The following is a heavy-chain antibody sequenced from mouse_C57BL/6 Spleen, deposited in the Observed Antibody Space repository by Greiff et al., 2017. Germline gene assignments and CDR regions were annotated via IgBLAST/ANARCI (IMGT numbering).Heavy chain of an antibody. CDR2: IHPNSGST. J-gene: IGHJ2*01. D-gene: IGHD1-1*01. Sequence: QVQLQQPGAELVKPGASVKLSCKASGYTFTSYWMNWVKQRPGQGLEWIGMIHPNSGSTNYNEKFKSKATLTVDKSSSTAYMQLSSLTSEDSAVYYCALTTVVATGYFDYWGQGTTLTVSS. CDR3: ALTTVVATGYFDY. CDR1: GYTFTSYW. V-gene: IGHV1-64*01.